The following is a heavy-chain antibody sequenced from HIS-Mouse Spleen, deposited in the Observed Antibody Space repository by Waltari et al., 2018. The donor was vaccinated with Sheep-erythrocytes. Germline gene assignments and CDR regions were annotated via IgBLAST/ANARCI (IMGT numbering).Heavy chain of an antibody. CDR1: GGSFSGYY. D-gene: IGHD6-19*01. J-gene: IGHJ3*02. CDR3: ALSVDLAGAFDI. CDR2: INHSGST. Sequence: QVQLQQWGAGLLKPSETLSLTCAVYGGSFSGYYWSWTRQPPGKGLEWIWEINHSGSTNYNPSLKSRVTISVDTSKNQFSLKLSSVTAADTAVYYCALSVDLAGAFDIWGQGTMVTVSS. V-gene: IGHV4-34*01.